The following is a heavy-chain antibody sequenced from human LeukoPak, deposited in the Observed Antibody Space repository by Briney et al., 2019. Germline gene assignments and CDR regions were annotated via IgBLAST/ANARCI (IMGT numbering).Heavy chain of an antibody. Sequence: ASVKVSCKASGYTFTGYYMHWVRQAPGQGLEWMGWINPNSGGTNYAQKFQGRVTMTRDTSISTAYMELSRLRSEDTAVYYCARGTYYDILTGYGRPFDYWGQGTLVTVSS. CDR2: INPNSGGT. CDR1: GYTFTGYY. J-gene: IGHJ4*02. D-gene: IGHD3-9*01. V-gene: IGHV1-2*02. CDR3: ARGTYYDILTGYGRPFDY.